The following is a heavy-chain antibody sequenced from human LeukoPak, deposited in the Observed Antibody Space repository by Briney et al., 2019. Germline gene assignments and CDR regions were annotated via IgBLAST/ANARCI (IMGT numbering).Heavy chain of an antibody. V-gene: IGHV5-51*01. CDR2: IYPGDSDT. D-gene: IGHD3-10*01. CDR1: GYSFTSYW. CDR3: ARHGREGGAYYGSGKVHYYYYYMDV. Sequence: GESLKISCKGSGYSFTSYWIGWVRQMPGKGLEWMGIIYPGDSDTRYSPSFQGQVTISADKSISTAYLQWSSLKASDTAMYYCARHGREGGAYYGSGKVHYYYYYMDVWGKGTTVTVSS. J-gene: IGHJ6*03.